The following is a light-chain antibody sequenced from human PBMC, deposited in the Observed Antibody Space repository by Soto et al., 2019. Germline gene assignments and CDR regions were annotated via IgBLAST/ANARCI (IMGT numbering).Light chain of an antibody. J-gene: IGKJ2*01. CDR1: QTVSNIY. CDR3: QQFRTSPYT. CDR2: ETS. Sequence: EILLPPSPVTLSFSPGDRATLSCRASQTVSNIYLVWYQQRPGQAPRLLIYETSIRASGIPDRFSGSGSGTDFTLTISRLEPEDFAVYWCQQFRTSPYTFGQGTKVDI. V-gene: IGKV3-20*01.